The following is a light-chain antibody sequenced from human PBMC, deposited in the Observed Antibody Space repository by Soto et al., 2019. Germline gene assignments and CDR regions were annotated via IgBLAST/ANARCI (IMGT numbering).Light chain of an antibody. CDR3: QKFNTSQWT. CDR2: KSY. CDR1: QSVSIW. Sequence: DIQRTQSPSTLSASEGSSFTHSGRASQSVSIWLAWYQQKQGRDPKILIYKSYILESGVPSRFSGSGSRTEFTLTIRSMQPDEFATYYCQKFNTSQWTGGKGNQVDI. V-gene: IGKV1-5*03. J-gene: IGKJ1*01.